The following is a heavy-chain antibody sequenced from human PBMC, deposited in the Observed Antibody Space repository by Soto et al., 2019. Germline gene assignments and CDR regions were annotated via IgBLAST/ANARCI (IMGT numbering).Heavy chain of an antibody. Sequence: GGSLRLSCAASGFTFSNAWMSWVRQAPGKGLEWVGRIKSKTDGGTIDYAAPVKGRFTISRDDSKNTLYLQMNSLKTEDTAVYYCTTVYYDSGVFYPGDVFDFWGKGTMFPVS. CDR3: TTVYYDSGVFYPGDVFDF. CDR1: GFTFSNAW. D-gene: IGHD3-22*01. V-gene: IGHV3-15*01. J-gene: IGHJ3*01. CDR2: IKSKTDGGTI.